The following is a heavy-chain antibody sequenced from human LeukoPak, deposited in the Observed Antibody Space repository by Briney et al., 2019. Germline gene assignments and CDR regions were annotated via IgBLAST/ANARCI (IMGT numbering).Heavy chain of an antibody. D-gene: IGHD6-13*01. CDR2: IYHSGST. Sequence: PSETLSLTCTVSAYSISSAYYWGWIRQPPGKGLEWIGSIYHSGSTYYNPSLKSRVTISVDTSKNQFSLRLTSVTAADTAVYYCVTSIALAGWGGFDVWGQGRMVTVSS. V-gene: IGHV4-38-2*02. J-gene: IGHJ3*01. CDR3: VTSIALAGWGGFDV. CDR1: AYSISSAYY.